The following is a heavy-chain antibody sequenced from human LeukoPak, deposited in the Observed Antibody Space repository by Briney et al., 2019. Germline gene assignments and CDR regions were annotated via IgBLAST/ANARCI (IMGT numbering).Heavy chain of an antibody. CDR1: GFTLSSYS. CDR3: ARVGYYGSGSNFDY. CDR2: ISSSSSYI. Sequence: GGSLRLSCAASGFTLSSYSMNWVRQAPGKGLEWVSSISSSSSYIYYADSVKGRFTISRDNAKNSPYLQMNSLRAEDTAVYYCARVGYYGSGSNFDYWGQGTLVTVSS. V-gene: IGHV3-21*01. D-gene: IGHD3-10*01. J-gene: IGHJ4*02.